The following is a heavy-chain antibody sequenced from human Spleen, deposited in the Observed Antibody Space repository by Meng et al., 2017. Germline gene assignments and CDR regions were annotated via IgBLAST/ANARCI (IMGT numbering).Heavy chain of an antibody. CDR2: IYYSGST. J-gene: IGHJ4*02. V-gene: IGHV4-59*08. D-gene: IGHD6-19*01. Sequence: SETLSLTCTVSGDSISSYYWSWIRQPPGKGLEWIGYIYYSGSTNYNPSLKSRVTMSIDTSKNQFSLKLSSVTAADTAVYYCARVAAVAGLDYWGQGTLVTVSS. CDR1: GDSISSYY. CDR3: ARVAAVAGLDY.